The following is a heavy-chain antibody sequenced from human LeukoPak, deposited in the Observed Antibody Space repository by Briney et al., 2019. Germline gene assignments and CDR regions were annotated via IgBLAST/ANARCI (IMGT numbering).Heavy chain of an antibody. CDR2: INGDGSSS. CDR1: GFAFSNAW. V-gene: IGHV3-74*01. Sequence: GGSLILSCAASGFAFSNAWINWVRQPPGKGLVWVSRINGDGSSSTYADSVKGRFTISRDNAKNTLYLQMSSLRTEETAVYYSTRNPGMDVWGEGTTVTVS. CDR3: TRNPGMDV. J-gene: IGHJ6*02.